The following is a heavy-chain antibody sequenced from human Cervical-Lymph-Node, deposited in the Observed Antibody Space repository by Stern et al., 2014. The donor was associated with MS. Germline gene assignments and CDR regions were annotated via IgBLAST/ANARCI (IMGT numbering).Heavy chain of an antibody. J-gene: IGHJ4*02. CDR1: GYTFTRYY. D-gene: IGHD3-10*01. CDR2: INPSGGST. V-gene: IGHV1-46*03. CDR3: ARDLGSNYYGSGIHL. Sequence: QVQLVQYGAEVNKPGASAKVSCKASGYTFTRYYMHWVRQAPGQGLYWMGIINPSGGSTSYAQKFQGRVNMTRDTSTSTVYMELSSLRSEDTAVYYCARDLGSNYYGSGIHLWGQGTLVTVSS.